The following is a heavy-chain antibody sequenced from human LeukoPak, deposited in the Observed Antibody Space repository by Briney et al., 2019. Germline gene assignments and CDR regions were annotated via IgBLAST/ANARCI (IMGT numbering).Heavy chain of an antibody. CDR3: AKEVLSSGHAPHWFDP. V-gene: IGHV3-23*01. Sequence: GGSLRLSCAASGFTFSSYGMSWVRQAPGKGLEWVSAISGSGGSTYYADSVKGRFTISRDNSKNTLYLQMNSLRAEDTAVYYCAKEVLSSGHAPHWFDPWGQGTLVTVSS. CDR2: ISGSGGST. D-gene: IGHD3-22*01. J-gene: IGHJ5*02. CDR1: GFTFSSYG.